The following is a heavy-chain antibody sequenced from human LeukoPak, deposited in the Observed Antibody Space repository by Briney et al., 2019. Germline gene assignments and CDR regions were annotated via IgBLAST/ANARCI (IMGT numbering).Heavy chain of an antibody. CDR2: IWYDGSNK. Sequence: GGSLRLSCAASGFTFSSYGMHWVRQAPGKGLEWVAVIWYDGSNKYYADSVKGRFTISRDNSKNTLYLQMNSLRAEDTAVYYCARGDMVRGGDYYYYGMDVWGEGTTVTVSS. V-gene: IGHV3-33*01. J-gene: IGHJ6*04. CDR1: GFTFSSYG. D-gene: IGHD3-10*01. CDR3: ARGDMVRGGDYYYYGMDV.